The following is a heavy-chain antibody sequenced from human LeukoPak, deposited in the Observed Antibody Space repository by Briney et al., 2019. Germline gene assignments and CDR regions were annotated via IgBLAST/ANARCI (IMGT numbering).Heavy chain of an antibody. D-gene: IGHD3-10*01. J-gene: IGHJ4*02. CDR3: AHSRALLWFGELFYFDY. CDR2: IYWNDDK. Sequence: SGPTLVNPTQTLTLTCTFSGFSLSTSGVGVGWIRQPPGKALEWLALIYWNDDKRYSPSLKSRLTITKDTSKNQVVLTMTNMDPVDTATYYCAHSRALLWFGELFYFDYWGQGTPVTVSS. V-gene: IGHV2-5*01. CDR1: GFSLSTSGVG.